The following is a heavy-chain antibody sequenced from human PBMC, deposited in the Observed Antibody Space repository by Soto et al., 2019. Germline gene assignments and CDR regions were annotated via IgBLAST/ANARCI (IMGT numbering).Heavy chain of an antibody. V-gene: IGHV4-30-4*01. J-gene: IGHJ4*02. CDR2: IYYSGST. D-gene: IGHD6-13*01. CDR3: ARDGYSSYSSPWSYYFHY. CDR1: GGSISSGDCY. Sequence: SETLSLTCTVSGGSISSGDCYWSWIRQPPGKGLEWIGYIYYSGSTYYNPSLKSRVTISVDTSKNQFSLKLSSVTAADTAVYYCARDGYSSYSSPWSYYFHYWGQGTLVTVYS.